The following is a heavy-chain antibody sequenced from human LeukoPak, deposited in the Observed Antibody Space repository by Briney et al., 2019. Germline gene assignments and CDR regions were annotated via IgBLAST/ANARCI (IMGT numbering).Heavy chain of an antibody. V-gene: IGHV3-7*01. CDR2: IKQDGSEK. Sequence: PGGSLRLSCAASGFTFSSYWMSWVRQAPGKGLEWVANIKQDGSEKNYVDSVKGRFTISRDNAKNSLYLQMNSLRAEGTAVYYCAREGLPPIHGAVTIYYFDYWGQGTLVTVSS. CDR1: GFTFSSYW. J-gene: IGHJ4*02. D-gene: IGHD4-17*01. CDR3: AREGLPPIHGAVTIYYFDY.